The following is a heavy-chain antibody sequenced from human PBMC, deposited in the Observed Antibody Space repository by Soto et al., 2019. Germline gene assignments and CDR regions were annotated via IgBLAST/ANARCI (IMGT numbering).Heavy chain of an antibody. CDR1: GFTFSSCA. Sequence: QVQLVESGGGVVQPGRSLRLSCAASGFTFSSCAMHWVRQAPGKGLEWVAVISYDGSNKYYADSVKGRFTISRDNSKNTLYLQMNSLRAEDTAVYYCARDRLRYNWNDFPYYYYGMDVWGRGTTVTVSS. D-gene: IGHD1-1*01. V-gene: IGHV3-30-3*01. J-gene: IGHJ6*02. CDR2: ISYDGSNK. CDR3: ARDRLRYNWNDFPYYYYGMDV.